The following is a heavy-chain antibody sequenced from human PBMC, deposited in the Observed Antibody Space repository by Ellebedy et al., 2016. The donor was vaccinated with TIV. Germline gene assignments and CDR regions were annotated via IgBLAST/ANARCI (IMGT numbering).Heavy chain of an antibody. CDR3: ARGPYSSAPFDY. CDR1: GGSISSYY. CDR2: IYYSGNT. V-gene: IGHV4-59*01. J-gene: IGHJ4*02. D-gene: IGHD6-25*01. Sequence: MPSETLSLTCTVSGGSISSYYWSWIRQPPGKGLEWIGYIYYSGNTNYNPSLKSRVTISVDTSKNQFSLKLSSVTAADTAVYYCARGPYSSAPFDYWGQGTLVTVSS.